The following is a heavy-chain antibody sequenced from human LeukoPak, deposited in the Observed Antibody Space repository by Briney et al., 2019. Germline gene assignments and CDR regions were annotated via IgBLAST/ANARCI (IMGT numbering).Heavy chain of an antibody. D-gene: IGHD2-15*01. CDR1: GFTFSSYG. Sequence: GGSLRLSCAVSGFTFSSYGMTWVRQAPGKGLEWVANIKQDGSEKYYVDSVKGRFTISRDNAKNSVDLQMNSLRVEDTAVYYCARGIWVAFRGQGALVTVSS. CDR3: ARGIWVAF. CDR2: IKQDGSEK. J-gene: IGHJ4*02. V-gene: IGHV3-7*01.